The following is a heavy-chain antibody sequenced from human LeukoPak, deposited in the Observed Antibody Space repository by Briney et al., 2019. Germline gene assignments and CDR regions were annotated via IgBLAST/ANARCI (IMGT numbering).Heavy chain of an antibody. D-gene: IGHD2-2*01. CDR3: VIHRAVGSTFCSLDY. CDR1: GYSFTNYW. Sequence: GESLKISFKGSGYSFTNYWIGWGRPMPGKGLDWMGIVYPGDSDTRYSPSFQGQVTISADKSISTAYLQWSSLKASDTAIYYSVIHRAVGSTFCSLDYWGQGTQVTVSS. CDR2: VYPGDSDT. J-gene: IGHJ4*02. V-gene: IGHV5-51*01.